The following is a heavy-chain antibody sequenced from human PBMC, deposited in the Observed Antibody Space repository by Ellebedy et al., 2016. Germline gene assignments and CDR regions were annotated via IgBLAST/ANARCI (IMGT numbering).Heavy chain of an antibody. CDR3: ARYDSSDKRTIDY. CDR2: ISSIMTT. Sequence: SETLSLXXTVSGDSINSVDYYWTWIRQHPGKGLEWIGHISSIMTTSYNPSLRSRLTISSDTSKRHFSLKLTSVTAADTAVYYCARYDSSDKRTIDYWGQGTLVTVSS. V-gene: IGHV4-31*03. CDR1: GDSINSVDYY. J-gene: IGHJ4*02. D-gene: IGHD4-11*01.